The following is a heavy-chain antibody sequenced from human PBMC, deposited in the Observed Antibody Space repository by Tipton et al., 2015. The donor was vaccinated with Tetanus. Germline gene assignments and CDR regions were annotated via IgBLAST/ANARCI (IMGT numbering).Heavy chain of an antibody. Sequence: QSGPEVKKPGSSVKVSCKASGDTFSNYAISWVRQAPGQGLEWMGGIIPIFGTPYYAQNFQGRVSIAADTSTNTAYMNLDSLTSDDTAIYYCARDHDLGAPLDYWGQGTLVTVSS. CDR2: IIPIFGTP. D-gene: IGHD1-26*01. J-gene: IGHJ4*02. CDR1: GDTFSNYA. V-gene: IGHV1-69*06. CDR3: ARDHDLGAPLDY.